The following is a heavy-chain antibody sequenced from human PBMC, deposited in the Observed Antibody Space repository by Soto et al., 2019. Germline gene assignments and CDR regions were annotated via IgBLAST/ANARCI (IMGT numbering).Heavy chain of an antibody. D-gene: IGHD6-6*01. Sequence: SETLSLTCAVYGGSFSGYYWSWIRQPPGKGLEWIGEINHSGSTNYNPSLKSRVTISVDTSKNQFSLKLSSVTAADTAVYYCARGPGRASKYSSSRGAAFDIWGQGTMVTVSS. CDR3: ARGPGRASKYSSSRGAAFDI. J-gene: IGHJ3*02. V-gene: IGHV4-34*01. CDR1: GGSFSGYY. CDR2: INHSGST.